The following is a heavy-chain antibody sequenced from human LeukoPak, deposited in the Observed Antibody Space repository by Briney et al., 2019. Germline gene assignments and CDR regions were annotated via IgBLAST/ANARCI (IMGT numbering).Heavy chain of an antibody. Sequence: GGSLRLSCAASGFTFSSYAMSWARQAPVKGLEWVSAISGSGGSTYYADSVKGRFTISRDNSKNTLYLQMNSLRAEDTAVYYCAKDRFPKYCSSTSCETWYYFDYWGQGTLVTVSS. D-gene: IGHD2-2*01. CDR3: AKDRFPKYCSSTSCETWYYFDY. CDR1: GFTFSSYA. V-gene: IGHV3-23*01. CDR2: ISGSGGST. J-gene: IGHJ4*02.